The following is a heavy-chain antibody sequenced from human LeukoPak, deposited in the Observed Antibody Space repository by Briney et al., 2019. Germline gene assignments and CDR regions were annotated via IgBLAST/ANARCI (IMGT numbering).Heavy chain of an antibody. V-gene: IGHV3-21*01. J-gene: IGHJ6*02. CDR3: ARDRWLASYYYYYGMDV. CDR1: GFTFSSYS. CDR2: ISSSSSYI. D-gene: IGHD5-24*01. Sequence: GGSLRLSCAASGFTFSSYSMNWVRQAPGKGLEWVSSISSSSSYIYYADSVKGRFTISRDNAKNSLYLQMNSLRAEDTAVYYCARDRWLASYYYYYGMDVWGQGTTVTVSS.